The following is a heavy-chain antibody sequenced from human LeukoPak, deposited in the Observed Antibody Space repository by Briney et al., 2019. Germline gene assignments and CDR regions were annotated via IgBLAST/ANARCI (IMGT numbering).Heavy chain of an antibody. CDR3: ARAPIVGLIDY. D-gene: IGHD1-26*01. CDR1: GGSISSSSYY. V-gene: IGHV4-39*07. J-gene: IGHJ4*02. CDR2: IYYSGST. Sequence: SETLSLTCTVSGGSISSSSYYWGWIRQPPGKGLEWIGSIYYSGSTYYNPSLKSRVTISVDTSKNQFSLKLSSVTAADTAVYYCARAPIVGLIDYWGQGTLVTVSS.